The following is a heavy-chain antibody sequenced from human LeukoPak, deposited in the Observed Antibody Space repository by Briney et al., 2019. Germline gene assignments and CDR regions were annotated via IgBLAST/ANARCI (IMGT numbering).Heavy chain of an antibody. J-gene: IGHJ6*02. V-gene: IGHV1-2*06. CDR2: INPNSGGT. Sequence: ASVKVSCKASGYTFTGYYMHWVRQAPGQGLEWMGRINPNSGGTNYAQKFRGRVTVTRDTSISTAYMELSRLRSDDTAVYYCARGTPYYVILTGSEADVWGQGTTVTVSS. CDR1: GYTFTGYY. CDR3: ARGTPYYVILTGSEADV. D-gene: IGHD3-9*01.